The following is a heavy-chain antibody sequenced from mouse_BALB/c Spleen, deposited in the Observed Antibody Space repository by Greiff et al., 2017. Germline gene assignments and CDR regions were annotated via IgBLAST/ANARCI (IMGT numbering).Heavy chain of an antibody. CDR2: ISSGSSTI. CDR3: AREDGLTRGYFDY. V-gene: IGHV5-17*02. J-gene: IGHJ2*01. CDR1: GFTFSSFG. D-gene: IGHD2-12*01. Sequence: EVNVVESGGGLVKPGGSLKLSCAASGFTFSSFGMHWVRQAPEKGLEWVAYISSGSSTIYYADTVKGRFTISRDNPKNTLFLQMTSLRSEDTAMYYCAREDGLTRGYFDYWGQGTTLTVSS.